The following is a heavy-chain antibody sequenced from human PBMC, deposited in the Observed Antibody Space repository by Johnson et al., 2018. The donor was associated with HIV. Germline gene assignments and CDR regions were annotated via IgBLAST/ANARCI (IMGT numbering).Heavy chain of an antibody. CDR2: ISGSGGSP. D-gene: IGHD6-13*01. J-gene: IGHJ3*02. V-gene: IGHV3-23*04. CDR1: GFTFSSYA. CDR3: AKDLFSAAAGTRNAFDI. Sequence: VQLVESGGGLVQPGGSLRLSCAASGFTFSSYAMSWVRQAPGNGLEWVSAISGSGGSPYYADSVKGRFTISRDNSKNTLYLQMNSLRAEDTAVYYCAKDLFSAAAGTRNAFDIWGQGTMVTVSS.